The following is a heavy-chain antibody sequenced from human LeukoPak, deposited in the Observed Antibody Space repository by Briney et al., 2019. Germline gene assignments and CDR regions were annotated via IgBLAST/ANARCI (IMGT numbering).Heavy chain of an antibody. Sequence: PSETLSLTCTVSGGSISSYYWSWIRQPPGKGLEWIGCISYSGSTNYNPSLKSRVTISVDTSKNQFSLKLSSVTAADTAVYYCARGQWLGPFDYWGQGTLVTVSS. CDR1: GGSISSYY. CDR2: ISYSGST. CDR3: ARGQWLGPFDY. J-gene: IGHJ4*02. D-gene: IGHD6-19*01. V-gene: IGHV4-59*01.